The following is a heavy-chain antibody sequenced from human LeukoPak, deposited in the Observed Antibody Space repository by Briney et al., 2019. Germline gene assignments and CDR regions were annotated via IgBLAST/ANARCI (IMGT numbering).Heavy chain of an antibody. Sequence: GGSLRLSCAASGFTFSTYGMHWVRQAPGKGLEWVAVMSSDGSNKYCADSVKGRFTISRDNTKNTLFLQMNSLRVEDTAVYYCAKEGRWLQLGGAFDIWGQGTMVTVSS. V-gene: IGHV3-30*18. CDR3: AKEGRWLQLGGAFDI. CDR2: MSSDGSNK. CDR1: GFTFSTYG. D-gene: IGHD5-24*01. J-gene: IGHJ3*02.